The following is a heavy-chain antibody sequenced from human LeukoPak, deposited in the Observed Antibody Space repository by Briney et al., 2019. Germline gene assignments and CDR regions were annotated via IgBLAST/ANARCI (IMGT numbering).Heavy chain of an antibody. CDR3: AHGSGVPMDV. CDR2: IYYSGST. Sequence: SETLSLTCTVSGGSISSYFWSWIRQPPGKGLEWIGYIYYSGSTNYNPSLKSRVAISVDTSKNQFSLKLSSVTAADTAVYYCAHGSGVPMDVWGQGTTVTVSS. D-gene: IGHD3-10*01. CDR1: GGSISSYF. V-gene: IGHV4-59*01. J-gene: IGHJ6*02.